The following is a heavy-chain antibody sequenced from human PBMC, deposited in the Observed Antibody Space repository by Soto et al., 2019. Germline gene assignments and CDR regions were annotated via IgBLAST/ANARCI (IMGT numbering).Heavy chain of an antibody. V-gene: IGHV1-69*01. J-gene: IGHJ2*01. CDR2: IIPIFGTA. CDR1: GGTFSSYA. D-gene: IGHD1-26*01. Sequence: QVQLVQSGAEVKKPGSSVKVSCNASGGTFSSYAISWVRQAPGQGLEWMGGIIPIFGTANYAQKFQGRVTITADESTSTAYMELSSLRSEDTAVYYCAREMGSYPYYWYFDLWGRGTLVTVSS. CDR3: AREMGSYPYYWYFDL.